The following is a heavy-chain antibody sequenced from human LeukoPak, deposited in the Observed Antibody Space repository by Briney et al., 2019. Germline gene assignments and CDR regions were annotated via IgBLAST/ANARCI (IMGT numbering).Heavy chain of an antibody. CDR1: GFTFDDYA. D-gene: IGHD3-22*01. Sequence: GGSLRLSCAASGFTFDDYAMHRVRQAPGKGLEWVSGISWNSGSIGYADSVKGRFTISRDNAKNSLYLQMNSLRAEDTALYYCAKQNTYYYDSSGYQSHYYFDYWGQGTLVTVSS. CDR2: ISWNSGSI. J-gene: IGHJ4*02. V-gene: IGHV3-9*01. CDR3: AKQNTYYYDSSGYQSHYYFDY.